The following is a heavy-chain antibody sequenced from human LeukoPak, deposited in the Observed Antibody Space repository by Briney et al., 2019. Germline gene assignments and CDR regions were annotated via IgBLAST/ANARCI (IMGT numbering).Heavy chain of an antibody. D-gene: IGHD5-18*01. V-gene: IGHV4-30-2*01. Sequence: SETLSLTCAVSGGSISSGGYSCSWIRQPPGKGLEWIGEINHSGSTNYNPSLKSRVTISVDTSKNQFSLKLSSVTAADTAVYYCASGPVDTAIRVVDYWGQGTLVTVSS. CDR3: ASGPVDTAIRVVDY. CDR2: INHSGST. J-gene: IGHJ4*02. CDR1: GGSISSGGYS.